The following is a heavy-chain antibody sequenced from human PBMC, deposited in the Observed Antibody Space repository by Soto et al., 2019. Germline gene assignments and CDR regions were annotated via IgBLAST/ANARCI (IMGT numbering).Heavy chain of an antibody. V-gene: IGHV4-39*01. CDR2: GYYSGTT. Sequence: QLRLRESGPGLVKPSETLSLTCTVSGDSINNSFYLWVWIRQSPGKGLEWIGSGYYSGTTYYNPSLKSRVTISVDMYKNRFSLTLNAVTAADTAVYYCARPEEMNRPLNYYYFGVDVWGQGTTVIVSS. J-gene: IGHJ6*02. CDR1: GDSINNSFYL. CDR3: ARPEEMNRPLNYYYFGVDV.